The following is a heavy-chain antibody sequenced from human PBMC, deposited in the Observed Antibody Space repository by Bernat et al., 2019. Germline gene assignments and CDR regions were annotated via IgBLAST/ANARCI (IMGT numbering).Heavy chain of an antibody. J-gene: IGHJ4*02. CDR3: ARDQWELLCSDC. CDR1: GYTFSSYG. CDR2: ISAQNGNT. Sequence: QVQLVQSGAEVKKPGASVKVSCKASGYTFSSYGISWVRQAPGQGLEWMGWISAQNGNTHYAQKFQGRVTMTTDTTTSTAYMELRGLRSDDTAVYYCARDQWELLCSDCWGQGTVVTVSP. V-gene: IGHV1-18*01. D-gene: IGHD1-26*01.